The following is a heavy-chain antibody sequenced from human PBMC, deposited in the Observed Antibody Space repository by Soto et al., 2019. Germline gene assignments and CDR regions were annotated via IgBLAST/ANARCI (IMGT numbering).Heavy chain of an antibody. J-gene: IGHJ6*03. D-gene: IGHD3-9*01. Sequence: SETLSLTCTVSGGSISSYYWSWIRQPPGKGLEWIGYIYYSGSTNYNPSLKSRVTISVDTSKNQFSLKLSSVTAADTAVYYCARLFPGMTYDILTGSLPIGYYYMDVWGKGTTVTVSS. CDR1: GGSISSYY. CDR3: ARLFPGMTYDILTGSLPIGYYYMDV. CDR2: IYYSGST. V-gene: IGHV4-59*08.